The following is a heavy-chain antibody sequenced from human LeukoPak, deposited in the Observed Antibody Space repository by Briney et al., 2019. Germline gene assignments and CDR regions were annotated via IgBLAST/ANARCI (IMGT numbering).Heavy chain of an antibody. V-gene: IGHV1-69*13. Sequence: SVKVSCKASGGTFSSYAISWVRQAPGQGLEWMGGIIPIFGTANYAQKFQGRVTITADESTSTAYMELSSLRSEDTAVCYCAPLPGSGSLNQHWGQGTLVTVSS. CDR2: IIPIFGTA. D-gene: IGHD3-22*01. CDR1: GGTFSSYA. J-gene: IGHJ1*01. CDR3: APLPGSGSLNQH.